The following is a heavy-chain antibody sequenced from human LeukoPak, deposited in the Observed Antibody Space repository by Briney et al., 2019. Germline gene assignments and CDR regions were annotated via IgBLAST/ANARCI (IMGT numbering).Heavy chain of an antibody. J-gene: IGHJ4*02. CDR1: GFTFDDYA. CDR3: AKGLTVTTAFFDY. CDR2: ISWNSGSI. D-gene: IGHD4-17*01. Sequence: PGGSLRLSCAASGFTFDDYAMHWVRQAPGKGLEGVSGISWNSGSIGYADSVKGRFAISRDNAKNSLYLQMNSLRAEDTALYYCAKGLTVTTAFFDYWGQGTLVTVSS. V-gene: IGHV3-9*01.